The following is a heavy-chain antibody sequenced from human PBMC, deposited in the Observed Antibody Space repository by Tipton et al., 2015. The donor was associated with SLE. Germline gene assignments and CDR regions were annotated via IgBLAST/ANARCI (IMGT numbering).Heavy chain of an antibody. D-gene: IGHD2-2*01. V-gene: IGHV4-39*07. CDR2: INHSGST. CDR1: GGSISSSSYY. CDR3: ASLGDCSSTSCYLFDY. J-gene: IGHJ4*02. Sequence: TLSLTCTVSGGSISSSSYYWGWIRQPPGKGLEWIGEINHSGSTNYNPSLKSRVTISVDTSKNQFSLKLSSVTAADTAVYYCASLGDCSSTSCYLFDYWGQGTLVTVSS.